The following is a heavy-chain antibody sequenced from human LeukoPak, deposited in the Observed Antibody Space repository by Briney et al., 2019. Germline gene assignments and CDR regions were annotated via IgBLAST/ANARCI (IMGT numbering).Heavy chain of an antibody. Sequence: ASVKVSCKASGYTFTGYYMHWVRQAPGQGLEWMGWINPNSGGTNYPQKFQGRVTMTRDTSINTVYMELSGLRFNDTAVYFCARGTYGSGTYRWFDPWGHGTLVTVSS. J-gene: IGHJ5*02. V-gene: IGHV1-2*02. D-gene: IGHD3-10*01. CDR2: INPNSGGT. CDR1: GYTFTGYY. CDR3: ARGTYGSGTYRWFDP.